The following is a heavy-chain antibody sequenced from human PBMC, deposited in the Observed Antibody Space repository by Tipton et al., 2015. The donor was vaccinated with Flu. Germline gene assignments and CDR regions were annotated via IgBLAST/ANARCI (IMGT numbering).Heavy chain of an antibody. D-gene: IGHD3-3*01. CDR2: IYYSGST. J-gene: IGHJ4*02. V-gene: IGHV4-39*01. CDR3: ARQRIFGVVTFSFDY. Sequence: TLSLTCTVSGGSISSSSYYWGWIRQPPGKGLEWIGSIYYSGSTYYNPSLKSRVTISVDTSKNQFSLKLSSVTAADTAVYYCARQRIFGVVTFSFDYWGQGTLVTVSS. CDR1: GGSISSSSYY.